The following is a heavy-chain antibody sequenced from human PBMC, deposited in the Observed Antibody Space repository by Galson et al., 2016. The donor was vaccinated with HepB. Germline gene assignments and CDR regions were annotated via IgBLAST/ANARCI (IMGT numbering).Heavy chain of an antibody. CDR2: IKSSAHGGTV. CDR3: STVDTGFHDFWSGFYTDY. Sequence: SLRLSCAASGFSFKNAWMNWVRQAPGKGLEWVGRIKSSAHGGTVDYAAPLRGRVSISRDDSTNSLFLQINRLRTEDTAVYYCSTVDTGFHDFWSGFYTDYWGQGALVTVSS. CDR1: GFSFKNAW. V-gene: IGHV3-15*01. D-gene: IGHD3-3*01. J-gene: IGHJ4*02.